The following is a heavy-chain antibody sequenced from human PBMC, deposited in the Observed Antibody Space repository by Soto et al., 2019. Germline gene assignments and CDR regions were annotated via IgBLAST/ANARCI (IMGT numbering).Heavy chain of an antibody. CDR3: TRISTAFDS. D-gene: IGHD2-21*02. V-gene: IGHV4-59*01. J-gene: IGHJ4*02. CDR2: IFHRGEA. Sequence: PSETLSLTCSVSGDSINKFYWGWIRQAPGKGLEWIAYIFHRGEAFYNPSLKSRVTISVDKSKEQFSLTVTSVTAADTAVYFCTRISTAFDSWGQGILVTVSS. CDR1: GDSINKFY.